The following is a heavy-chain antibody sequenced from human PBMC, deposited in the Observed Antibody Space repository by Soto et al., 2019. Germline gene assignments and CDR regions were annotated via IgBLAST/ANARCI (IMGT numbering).Heavy chain of an antibody. J-gene: IGHJ5*02. V-gene: IGHV4-34*01. Sequence: SETLSLTCAVYGGSFSGYYWSWIRQPPGKGLEWIGEINHSGSTNYNPSLKSRVTISVDTSKNQFSLKLSSVTAADTAVYYCARGRRSIAAAGRGWFDHWGQGTLVTVSS. CDR2: INHSGST. D-gene: IGHD6-13*01. CDR1: GGSFSGYY. CDR3: ARGRRSIAAAGRGWFDH.